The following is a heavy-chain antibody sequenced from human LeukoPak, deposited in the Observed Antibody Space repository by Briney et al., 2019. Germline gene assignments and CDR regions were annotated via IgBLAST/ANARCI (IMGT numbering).Heavy chain of an antibody. CDR3: ARGVISSWSYYFDY. CDR1: GGSISSGSYY. V-gene: IGHV4-61*02. CDR2: IYTSGST. J-gene: IGHJ4*02. D-gene: IGHD6-13*01. Sequence: PSQTLSLTCTVSGGSISSGSYYWSWIRQPAGKGLEWIGRIYTSGSTNYNPSLKSRATISVDTSKNQFSLKLSSVTAADTAVYYCARGVISSWSYYFDYWGQGTLVTVSS.